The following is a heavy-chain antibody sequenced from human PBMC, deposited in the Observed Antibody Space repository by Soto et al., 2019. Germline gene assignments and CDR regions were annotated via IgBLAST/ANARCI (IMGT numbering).Heavy chain of an antibody. CDR3: AKSPLGYCSGGSCYPPHYFDY. V-gene: IGHV3-23*01. J-gene: IGHJ4*02. D-gene: IGHD2-15*01. CDR1: GFTFSHYA. Sequence: GGSLRLYCAASGFTFSHYAMIWVRQATGKGLEWVSGVGGSGDSTYYADSVKGRFTISRDNSKDTLYLQMNSLRAEDTAVYYCAKSPLGYCSGGSCYPPHYFDYWGQGTLVTVSS. CDR2: VGGSGDST.